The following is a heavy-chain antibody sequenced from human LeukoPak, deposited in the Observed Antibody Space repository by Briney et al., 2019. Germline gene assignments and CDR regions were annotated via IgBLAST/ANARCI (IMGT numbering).Heavy chain of an antibody. V-gene: IGHV4-4*07. J-gene: IGHJ3*02. CDR2: IYTSGST. Sequence: SETLSLTCTVSGGSISSYYWSWIRQPAGKGLEWIGRIYTSGSTNYNPSLKSRVTMSVDTSKNQFSLKLSSVTAADTAVYYCAKQDVSHDYGGNSGRDAFDIWGQGTMVTVSS. CDR1: GGSISSYY. D-gene: IGHD4-23*01. CDR3: AKQDVSHDYGGNSGRDAFDI.